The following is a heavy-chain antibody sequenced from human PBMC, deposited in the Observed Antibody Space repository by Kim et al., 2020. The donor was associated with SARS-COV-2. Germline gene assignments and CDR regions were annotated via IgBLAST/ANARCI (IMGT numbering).Heavy chain of an antibody. J-gene: IGHJ5*02. CDR1: VYTFTGYY. CDR3: ARLTEDVGFDP. CDR2: INPNSGGA. Sequence: ASVKVSCKASVYTFTGYYILWVRQAPGQGLEWMGWINPNSGGANSSQTFQGRVTMTRDTSINTAYMELSRLRYDDTAVYYCARLTEDVGFDPWGQGTLVTVSS. V-gene: IGHV1-2*02.